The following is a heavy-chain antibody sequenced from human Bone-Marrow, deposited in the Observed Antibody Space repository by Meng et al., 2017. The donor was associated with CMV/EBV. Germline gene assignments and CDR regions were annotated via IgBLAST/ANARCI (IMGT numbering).Heavy chain of an antibody. CDR3: ARSIAARPGGTPDAFDI. CDR2: IYYSGST. J-gene: IGHJ3*02. CDR1: GGSISSSSYY. V-gene: IGHV4-39*07. Sequence: GSLRLSCTVSGGSISSSSYYWGWIRQPPGKGLEWIGSIYYSGSTYYNPSLKSRVTISVDTSKNQFSLKLSSVTAADTAVYYCARSIAARPGGTPDAFDIWGQATMVAVSS. D-gene: IGHD6-6*01.